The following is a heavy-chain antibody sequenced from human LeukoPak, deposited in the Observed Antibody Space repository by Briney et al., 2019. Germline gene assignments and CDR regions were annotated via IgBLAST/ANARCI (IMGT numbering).Heavy chain of an antibody. CDR3: ASVRPGSTTNGNYGMDV. D-gene: IGHD2-2*01. J-gene: IGHJ6*02. Sequence: GGSLRLSCAASGFTFSSYWMSWVRQAPGKGLEWVANIKQDGSEKYYVDSVKGRFTISRDNAKNSLYLQMNSLRAEDTAVYYCASVRPGSTTNGNYGMDVWGQGTTVTVSS. V-gene: IGHV3-7*03. CDR1: GFTFSSYW. CDR2: IKQDGSEK.